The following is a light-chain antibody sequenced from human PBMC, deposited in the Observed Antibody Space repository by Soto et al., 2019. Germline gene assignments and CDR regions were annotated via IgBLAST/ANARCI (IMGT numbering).Light chain of an antibody. CDR1: QSIRSW. Sequence: DIQMTQSPSTLSASVGDRVTITCRASQSIRSWLAWYQQKPGKAPKLLIYDAYSLKSGVPSRFSGRRSGTEFTLTIAGLQPEDFATYYCQQYESYSPLTFGGGTKVDIK. J-gene: IGKJ4*01. V-gene: IGKV1-5*01. CDR2: DAY. CDR3: QQYESYSPLT.